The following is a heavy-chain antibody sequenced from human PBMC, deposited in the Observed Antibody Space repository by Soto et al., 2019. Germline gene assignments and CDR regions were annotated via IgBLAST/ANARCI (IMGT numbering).Heavy chain of an antibody. D-gene: IGHD3-3*01. CDR2: ISGSSSYI. V-gene: IGHV3-21*01. J-gene: IGHJ4*02. CDR3: ARGGTIFFDY. CDR1: GFTFSSYS. Sequence: GGSLRLSCAASGFTFSSYSMNWVRQAPGKGLEWVSSISGSSSYIYYADSVKGRFTISRDNAKNSLYLQMNSLRAEDTAVYYCARGGTIFFDYWGQGTLVTVSS.